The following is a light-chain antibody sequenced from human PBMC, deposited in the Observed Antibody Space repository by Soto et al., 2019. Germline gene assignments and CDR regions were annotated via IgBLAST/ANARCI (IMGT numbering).Light chain of an antibody. CDR1: QSVSSN. CDR2: GAS. J-gene: IGKJ2*01. V-gene: IGKV3-15*01. CDR3: QQYNSWPPYT. Sequence: EVVMTQSPATVSVSPGERATLSCRASQSVSSNLAWYQQKPGQAPRLLIYGASTRATGTPARFSGSGSGTEFTLTISSLQSEDFAVYFWQQYNSWPPYTFGQGTKLEIK.